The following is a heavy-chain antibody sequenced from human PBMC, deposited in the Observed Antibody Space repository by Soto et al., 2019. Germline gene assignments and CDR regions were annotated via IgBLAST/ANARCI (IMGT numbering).Heavy chain of an antibody. Sequence: SETLSLTCTVSGGSISSYYWSWIRQPPGKGLEWIGYIYYSGSTNYNPSLKSRVTISVDTSKNQFSLKLSSVTAADTAVYYCARVRWITMVRGVHYGMDVWGQGTTVTVSS. CDR3: ARVRWITMVRGVHYGMDV. V-gene: IGHV4-59*01. CDR1: GGSISSYY. CDR2: IYYSGST. J-gene: IGHJ6*02. D-gene: IGHD3-10*01.